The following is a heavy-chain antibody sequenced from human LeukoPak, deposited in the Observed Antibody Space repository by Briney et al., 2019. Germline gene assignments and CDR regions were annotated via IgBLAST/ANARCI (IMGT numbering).Heavy chain of an antibody. CDR2: ISSSSYI. CDR3: ARDRDYYDSSGDPYYYYYYMDV. V-gene: IGHV3-21*01. Sequence: GGSLRLSCAASGFTFSSYSMNWVRQAPGKGLEWVSSISSSSYIYYADSVKGRFTISRDNAKNSLYLQMNSLRAEDTAVYYCARDRDYYDSSGDPYYYYYYMDVWGKGTTVTVSS. J-gene: IGHJ6*03. CDR1: GFTFSSYS. D-gene: IGHD3-22*01.